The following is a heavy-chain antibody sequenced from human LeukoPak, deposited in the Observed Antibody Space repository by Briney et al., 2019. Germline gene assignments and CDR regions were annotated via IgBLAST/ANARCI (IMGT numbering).Heavy chain of an antibody. V-gene: IGHV3-11*04. J-gene: IGHJ4*02. D-gene: IGHD3-16*01. CDR2: IRGNGATT. CDR3: ARDSRGTTFDY. CDR1: GFFFSDYY. Sequence: GGSLRLSCSASGFFFSDYYFSWFRQTPGKGLEWVSYIRGNGATTYYADSVRGRFTIYRDNAKNSLYLQMNSLRPEDTAVHYCARDSRGTTFDYWGQGTLVTVSS.